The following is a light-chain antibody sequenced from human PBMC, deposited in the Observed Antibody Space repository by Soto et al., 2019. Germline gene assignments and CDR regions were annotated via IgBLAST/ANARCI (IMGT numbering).Light chain of an antibody. Sequence: QLVLTQPPSASGTPGQRVTISCSGSSSNIGRYAVNWYQQLPGTAPKLLIYSNNPRPSGVPDRFSEYKSGTSASLAISGLQSEDEADYYCAAWDDSLNGVVFGGGTKLTVL. CDR2: SNN. CDR1: SSNIGRYA. V-gene: IGLV1-44*01. J-gene: IGLJ2*01. CDR3: AAWDDSLNGVV.